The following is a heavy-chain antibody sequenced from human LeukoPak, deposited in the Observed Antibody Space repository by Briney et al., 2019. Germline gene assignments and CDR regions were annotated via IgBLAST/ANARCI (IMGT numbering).Heavy chain of an antibody. CDR3: ARGPTMSYYYDSSGYYYFDY. Sequence: TGGSLRLSCAASGFTFSSYSMNWVRQAPGKGLEWVSSISSSSSYIYYADSVKGRFTISRDNAKNSLYLQMNSLRAEDTAVYYCARGPTMSYYYDSSGYYYFDYWGQGTLVTVSS. CDR1: GFTFSSYS. V-gene: IGHV3-21*01. J-gene: IGHJ4*02. D-gene: IGHD3-22*01. CDR2: ISSSSSYI.